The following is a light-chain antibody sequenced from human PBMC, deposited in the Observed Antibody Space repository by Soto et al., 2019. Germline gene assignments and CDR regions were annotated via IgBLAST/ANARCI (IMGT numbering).Light chain of an antibody. V-gene: IGLV1-44*01. Sequence: QSVLTQLPSASGTPGQRVTISCSGSNSNIGSNTVNWYQQLPGTAPKLLIYSNNQRPSGVPDRFSGSKSGTSASLAISGLQSEDEADYYCAAWDDNLNGPHWVFGGGTKLTVL. CDR3: AAWDDNLNGPHWV. J-gene: IGLJ3*02. CDR2: SNN. CDR1: NSNIGSNT.